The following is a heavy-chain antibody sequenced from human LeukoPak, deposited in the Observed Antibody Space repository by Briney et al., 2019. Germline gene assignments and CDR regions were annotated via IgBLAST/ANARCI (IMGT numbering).Heavy chain of an antibody. CDR3: ATNYYDSSGYYYGSFFAFDI. D-gene: IGHD3-22*01. V-gene: IGHV3-7*01. Sequence: GGSLRLSCAASGFTFSSYWMSWVRQAPGKGLEWVANIKQDGSEKYYVDSVKGRFTISRDNAKNSLYLQMNSLRAEDTAVYYCATNYYDSSGYYYGSFFAFDIWGQGTMVTVSS. J-gene: IGHJ3*02. CDR1: GFTFSSYW. CDR2: IKQDGSEK.